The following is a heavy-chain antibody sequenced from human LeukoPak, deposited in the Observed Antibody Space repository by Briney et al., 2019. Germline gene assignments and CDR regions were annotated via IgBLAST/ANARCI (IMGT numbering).Heavy chain of an antibody. CDR2: MNQDGSEK. Sequence: GGSLRLSCAASGFTFSSYWMSWVRQAPGKGLEWVANMNQDGSEKYYVDSVRGRFTISRDSAQNSLYLQMNGLKAEDTAVYYCARDSGLLPIVTYYFDSWGQGTLVTVSS. V-gene: IGHV3-7*01. J-gene: IGHJ4*02. CDR3: ARDSGLLPIVTYYFDS. D-gene: IGHD3-22*01. CDR1: GFTFSSYW.